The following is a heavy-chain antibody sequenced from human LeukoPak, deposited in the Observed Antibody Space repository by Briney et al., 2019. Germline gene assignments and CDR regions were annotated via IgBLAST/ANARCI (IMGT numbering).Heavy chain of an antibody. Sequence: ASVKVSCKASGYTFTGYYMHWVRQAPGQGLEWMGWINPNSGGTNYVQKFQGRVTMTRDTSISTAYMELSRLRSDDTAVYYCARVGSTSFADYYMDVWGKGTTVTVSS. J-gene: IGHJ6*03. CDR2: INPNSGGT. CDR1: GYTFTGYY. V-gene: IGHV1-2*02. CDR3: ARVGSTSFADYYMDV. D-gene: IGHD2-2*01.